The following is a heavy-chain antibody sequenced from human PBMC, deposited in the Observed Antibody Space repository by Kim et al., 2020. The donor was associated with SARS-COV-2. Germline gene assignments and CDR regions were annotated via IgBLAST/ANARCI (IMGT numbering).Heavy chain of an antibody. CDR3: ARDRGYYYGSGRNLGYYYGMDV. V-gene: IGHV1-18*01. CDR2: ISAYNGNT. CDR1: GYTFTSYG. J-gene: IGHJ6*02. Sequence: ASVKVSCKASGYTFTSYGISWVRQAPGQGLEWMGWISAYNGNTNYAQKLQGRVTMTTDTSTSTAYMELRSLRSDDTAVYYCARDRGYYYGSGRNLGYYYGMDVWGQGTTVTVSS. D-gene: IGHD3-10*01.